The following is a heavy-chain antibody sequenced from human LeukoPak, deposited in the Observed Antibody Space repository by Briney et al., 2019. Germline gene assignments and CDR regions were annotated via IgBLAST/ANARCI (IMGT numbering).Heavy chain of an antibody. CDR1: GYMFSDYY. D-gene: IGHD2-2*01. J-gene: IGHJ4*02. CDR3: ARVRDNACDY. Sequence: ASVTVSCKTSGYMFSDYYMHWVRQAPGQGLEWMGWLRGDTGDTDSPQKFKGRVTMTRDTATNTAYMQLSRLTYDDTAMYFCARVRDNACDYWGQGTLVTVSS. CDR2: LRGDTGDT. V-gene: IGHV1-2*02.